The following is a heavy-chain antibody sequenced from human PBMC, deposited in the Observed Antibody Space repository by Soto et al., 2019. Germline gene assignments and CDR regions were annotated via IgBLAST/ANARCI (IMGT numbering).Heavy chain of an antibody. V-gene: IGHV4-39*01. CDR3: ASIWFGELLANYYYYYMDV. CDR2: IYYSGST. Sequence: SETLSLTCTVSGGSISSSSYYWGWIRQPPGKGLEWIGSIYYSGSTYYNPSLKSRVTISVDTSKNQFSLKLSSVTAADTAVYYCASIWFGELLANYYYYYMDVWGKGTTVTVS. CDR1: GGSISSSSYY. J-gene: IGHJ6*03. D-gene: IGHD3-10*01.